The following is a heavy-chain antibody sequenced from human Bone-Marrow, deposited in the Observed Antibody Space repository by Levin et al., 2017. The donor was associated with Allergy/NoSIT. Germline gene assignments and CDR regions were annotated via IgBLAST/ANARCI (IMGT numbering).Heavy chain of an antibody. CDR2: INTDTGGT. Sequence: ASVKVSCKSSGYILTAYYIHWVRQAPGQGLEWVGWINTDTGGTNSAQKFQGRVTLTRDTSINTAYMELLSLRSDDTAVYYCARGAPSDRGVINWLDPWGQGTLVTVSS. J-gene: IGHJ5*02. CDR3: ARGAPSDRGVINWLDP. D-gene: IGHD3-10*01. V-gene: IGHV1-2*02. CDR1: GYILTAYY.